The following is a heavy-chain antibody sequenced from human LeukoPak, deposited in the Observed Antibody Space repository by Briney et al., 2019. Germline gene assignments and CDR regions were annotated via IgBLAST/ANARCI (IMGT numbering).Heavy chain of an antibody. Sequence: PSENLSLTCTVSGGSISSYYLSWIRQPPGKGLEWIGYIYYSGSTNYNPSLKSRVTISVDTSKNQFSLKLSSVTAADTAVYYCARSRGSGSYYVEFDYWGQGTLVTVSS. CDR1: GGSISSYY. CDR2: IYYSGST. D-gene: IGHD1-26*01. V-gene: IGHV4-59*01. CDR3: ARSRGSGSYYVEFDY. J-gene: IGHJ4*02.